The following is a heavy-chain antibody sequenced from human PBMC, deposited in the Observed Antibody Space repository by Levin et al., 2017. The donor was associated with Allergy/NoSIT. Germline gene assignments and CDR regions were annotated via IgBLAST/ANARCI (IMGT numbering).Heavy chain of an antibody. J-gene: IGHJ4*02. CDR1: GYSFTSYW. Sequence: KVSCKGSGYSFTSYWIGWVRQMPGKGLEWMGIIYPGDSDTRYSPSFQGQVTISADKSISTAYLQWSSLKASDTAMYYCARPARQWLATYYFDYWGQGTLVTVSS. V-gene: IGHV5-51*01. D-gene: IGHD6-19*01. CDR3: ARPARQWLATYYFDY. CDR2: IYPGDSDT.